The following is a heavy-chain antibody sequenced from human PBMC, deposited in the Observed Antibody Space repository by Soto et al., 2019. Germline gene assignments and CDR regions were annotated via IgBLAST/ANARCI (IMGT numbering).Heavy chain of an antibody. CDR2: ISGSGDGT. J-gene: IGHJ6*02. D-gene: IGHD2-8*01. CDR1: GFSVSDYA. V-gene: IGHV3-23*01. CDR3: TKSRRSVLMVYGFGGMDV. Sequence: EIQLLESGGGLAQRGGSLRLSCAASGFSVSDYAMSWVRQAPGKGLEWVSSISGSGDGTYYGDSVKGRFTLSRDTSQKTLYLQMNNLRGEHTAVYFCTKSRRSVLMVYGFGGMDVWGRGTTVTVSS.